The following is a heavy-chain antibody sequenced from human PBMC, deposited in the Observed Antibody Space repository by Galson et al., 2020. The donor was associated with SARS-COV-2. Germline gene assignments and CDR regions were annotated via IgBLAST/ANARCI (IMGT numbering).Heavy chain of an antibody. D-gene: IGHD6-19*01. CDR1: GFTFSSHA. J-gene: IGHJ4*02. CDR3: ARDGQSSSGWAFDY. V-gene: IGHV3-33*01. CDR2: IFYDGSDK. Sequence: GESLKISCAASGFTFSSHAIHWVCQAPGKGLEWVAQIFYDGSDKYYRDSVKGRFTISRDSSKNTVFLQMNNLRADDTAVYYCARDGQSSSGWAFDYWGQGTLVTVSS.